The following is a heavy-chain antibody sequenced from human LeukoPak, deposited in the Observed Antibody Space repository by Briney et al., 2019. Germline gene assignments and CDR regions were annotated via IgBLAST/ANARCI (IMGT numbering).Heavy chain of an antibody. V-gene: IGHV4-34*01. CDR2: INHRGDT. D-gene: IGHD7-27*01. CDR1: GGSFSTYY. CDR3: ARGPTISETGYFDY. Sequence: SETLSLTCAVYGGSFSTYYWSWIRQSPGKGLEWIAEINHRGDTNYNPSVKSRVTISVDTSKNQFSLKVRSLTAADTAVYYCARGPTISETGYFDYWGQGTLVTASS. J-gene: IGHJ4*02.